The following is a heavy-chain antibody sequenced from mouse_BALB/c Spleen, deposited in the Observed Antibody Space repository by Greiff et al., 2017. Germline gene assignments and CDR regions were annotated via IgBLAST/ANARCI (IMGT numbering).Heavy chain of an antibody. J-gene: IGHJ1*01. CDR3: ARRDGYFDV. V-gene: IGHV5-12-2*01. D-gene: IGHD3-3*01. Sequence: EVQRVESGGGLVQPGGSLKLSCAASGFTFSSYTMSWVRQTPEKRLEWVAYISNGGGSTYYPDTVKGRFTISRDNAKNTLYLQMSSLKSEDTAMYYCARRDGYFDVWGAGTTVTVSS. CDR1: GFTFSSYT. CDR2: ISNGGGST.